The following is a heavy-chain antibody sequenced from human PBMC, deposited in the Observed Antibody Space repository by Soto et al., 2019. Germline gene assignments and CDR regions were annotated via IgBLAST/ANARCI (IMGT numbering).Heavy chain of an antibody. V-gene: IGHV5-51*01. Sequence: PGESLKISCKASGYSFTTYWIGWVRQMPGKGLEWMGIIYPGDSDTRYSPSFQGQVTISADKSISTAYPQWSSLKASDTAMYYCARSENTVNSYFYYYGMDVWGQGTTVTVSS. D-gene: IGHD4-17*01. CDR1: GYSFTTYW. J-gene: IGHJ6*02. CDR3: ARSENTVNSYFYYYGMDV. CDR2: IYPGDSDT.